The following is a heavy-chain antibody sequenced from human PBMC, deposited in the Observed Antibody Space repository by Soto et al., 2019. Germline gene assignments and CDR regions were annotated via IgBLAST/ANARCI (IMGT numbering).Heavy chain of an antibody. Sequence: QVQLVQSGDEVKKPGASVKVSCKASGYIFVNYGIAWVRQAPGQGLEWMGWISPYTGNTHSATKVQGRLTMXTXTXPSTAYMDLWSLTSDDTAVYYCVMVDNYVTPTPQDVWGQGTTVTVSS. J-gene: IGHJ6*02. CDR1: GYIFVNYG. D-gene: IGHD3-16*01. CDR3: VMVDNYVTPTPQDV. V-gene: IGHV1-18*01. CDR2: ISPYTGNT.